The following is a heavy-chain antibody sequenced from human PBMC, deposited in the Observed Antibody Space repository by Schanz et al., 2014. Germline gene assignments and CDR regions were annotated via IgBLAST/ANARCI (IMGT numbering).Heavy chain of an antibody. D-gene: IGHD2-2*01. CDR1: GGTFSSFG. J-gene: IGHJ5*02. CDR2: IIPVLAIA. V-gene: IGHV1-69*04. CDR3: ARDRRRYCSTASCLHDNWFDP. Sequence: VQLEQSGAEVKKPGSSVKVSCKASGGTFSSFGINWVRQAPGQGLEWMGRIIPVLAIADYAQEFQGRVTMTADTSTSTAYMDLRSLRSDDTAVYYCARDRRRYCSTASCLHDNWFDPWGQGTLVIVSS.